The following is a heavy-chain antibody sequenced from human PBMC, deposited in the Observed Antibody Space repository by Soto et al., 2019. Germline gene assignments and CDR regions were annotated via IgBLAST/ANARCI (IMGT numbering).Heavy chain of an antibody. CDR2: TYYRSKWYN. V-gene: IGHV6-1*01. Sequence: SQTLLVTCAISGNSLTTNSAAWNWIRQSPSRGLEWLGRTYYRSKWYNDYAVSVKSRITINPDTSKNQFSLQLNSVTPEDTAVYYCARDLMKGSGNWFDPWGQGTLVTVSS. CDR1: GNSLTTNSAA. D-gene: IGHD6-19*01. CDR3: ARDLMKGSGNWFDP. J-gene: IGHJ5*02.